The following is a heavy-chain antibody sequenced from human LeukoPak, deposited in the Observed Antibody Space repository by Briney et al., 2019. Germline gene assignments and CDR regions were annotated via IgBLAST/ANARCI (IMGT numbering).Heavy chain of an antibody. V-gene: IGHV3-7*01. CDR2: IKQDGSQQ. Sequence: PGGSLRLSCATSGFTFTRYWMSWIRQAPGKGLEWVANIKQDGSQQYYLDSVEGRFTISGDNAKNSLYLQMNNLRAEDTAVYYCSNGIYSSSYWSQGTLVTISS. D-gene: IGHD6-6*01. CDR3: SNGIYSSSY. CDR1: GFTFTRYW. J-gene: IGHJ4*02.